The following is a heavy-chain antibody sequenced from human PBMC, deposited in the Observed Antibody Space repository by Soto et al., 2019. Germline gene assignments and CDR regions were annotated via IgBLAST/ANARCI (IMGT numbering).Heavy chain of an antibody. Sequence: PGGSLRLSCATSGFTFRKYAMNWVRQAPGKXLEWVSAISGSGGSTYYADSVKGRFTISRDNSKNTVYLQMNSLRAEDTALYYCAKVNKADIVVVVAGINYYYYGMDVWGQGTTVTVSS. V-gene: IGHV3-23*01. CDR2: ISGSGGST. CDR1: GFTFRKYA. J-gene: IGHJ6*02. CDR3: AKVNKADIVVVVAGINYYYYGMDV. D-gene: IGHD2-15*01.